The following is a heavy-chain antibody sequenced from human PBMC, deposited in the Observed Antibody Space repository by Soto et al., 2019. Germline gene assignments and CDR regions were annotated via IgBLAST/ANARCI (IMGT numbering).Heavy chain of an antibody. Sequence: SETLSLTCTVSGGSISSYYWSWIRQPPGKGLEWIGYIYYSGSTNYNPSLKSRVTISVDTSKNQFSLKLSSVTAADTAVYYCARLGATAAGYYYYYMDVWGKGTTVTVSS. CDR3: ARLGATAAGYYYYYMDV. CDR1: GGSISSYY. D-gene: IGHD6-13*01. V-gene: IGHV4-59*01. CDR2: IYYSGST. J-gene: IGHJ6*03.